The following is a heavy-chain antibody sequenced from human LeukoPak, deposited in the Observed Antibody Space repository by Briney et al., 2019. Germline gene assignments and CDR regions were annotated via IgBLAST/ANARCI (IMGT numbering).Heavy chain of an antibody. CDR2: ISGSGGST. V-gene: IGHV3-23*01. J-gene: IGHJ4*02. Sequence: GGSLRLSCAPSGFTFSSYAMSWVRQAPGKGLEWVSAISGSGGSTYYADSVKGRFTISRDNSKNTLYLQMNSLRAEDTAVYYCAKASIVGVMGDDYWGQGTLVTVSS. CDR3: AKASIVGVMGDDY. D-gene: IGHD3-16*01. CDR1: GFTFSSYA.